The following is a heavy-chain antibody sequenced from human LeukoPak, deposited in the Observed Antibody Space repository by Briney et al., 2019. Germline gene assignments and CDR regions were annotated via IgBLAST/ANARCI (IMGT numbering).Heavy chain of an antibody. CDR1: GGTFSRYA. D-gene: IGHD3-3*01. CDR2: IIPIFGTA. CDR3: ARGLRFLEWLAEFDY. Sequence: ASVKVSCKASGGTFSRYAISWVRQAPGQGLEWMGGIIPIFGTANYAQKFQGRVTITADESTSTAYMELSSLRSEDTAVYYCARGLRFLEWLAEFDYWGQGTLVTVSS. V-gene: IGHV1-69*13. J-gene: IGHJ4*02.